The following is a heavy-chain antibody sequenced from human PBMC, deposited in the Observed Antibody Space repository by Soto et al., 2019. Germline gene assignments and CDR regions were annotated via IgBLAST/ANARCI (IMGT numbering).Heavy chain of an antibody. CDR1: GFTFSDYH. CDR3: ARAGPFKIVRFDP. CDR2: ISSSGSTI. D-gene: IGHD1-26*01. Sequence: GSLRLSCAASGFTFSDYHMSWIRQAPGKGLEWVSYISSSGSTIYYADSVKGRFTISRDNAKNSLYLQMNSLRAEDTAVYYCARAGPFKIVRFDPWGQGTLVTVS. J-gene: IGHJ5*02. V-gene: IGHV3-11*01.